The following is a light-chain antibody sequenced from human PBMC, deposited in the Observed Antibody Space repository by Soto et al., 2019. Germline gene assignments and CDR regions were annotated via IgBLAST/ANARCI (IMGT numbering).Light chain of an antibody. J-gene: IGKJ4*01. CDR1: QSISSW. CDR2: KAS. V-gene: IGKV1-5*03. CDR3: QRHSSWPLT. Sequence: DIQMTQSPSTLSASVGDIVTITCRASQSISSWLAWYQQKLGKAPKLLIYKASTLKSGVPSRFSGSGSGTEFTLTISSLEPEDFAVYYCQRHSSWPLTFGGGTKVDI.